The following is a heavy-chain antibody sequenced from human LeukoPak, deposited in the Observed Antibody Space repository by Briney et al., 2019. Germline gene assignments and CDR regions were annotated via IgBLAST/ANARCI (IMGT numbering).Heavy chain of an antibody. CDR1: GDSVSSNSAA. D-gene: IGHD7-27*01. J-gene: IGHJ5*02. CDR2: TYYRSKWYN. V-gene: IGHV6-1*01. CDR3: VRDVNWGKLLS. Sequence: SQTLSLTCAISGDSVSSNSAAWTWIRQSPSRGLEWLGRTYYRSKWYNDYAASVKSRITINADTSRNQLSLQLKSVTPEDTAVYYGVRDVNWGKLLSWGQGTLVTVSS.